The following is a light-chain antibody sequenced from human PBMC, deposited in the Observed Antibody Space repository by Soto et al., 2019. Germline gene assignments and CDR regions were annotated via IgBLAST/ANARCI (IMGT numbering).Light chain of an antibody. CDR2: GAS. J-gene: IGKJ1*01. Sequence: EIVLTQSPGTLPLSPGEGATLSCRASQSVGGTFLAWYQQKGGQAPRLLIHGASNKATGIPDTFSGSGSGTDITLTISRLEPEDFAVYYCQQYGGSPRAFGQGTKVEVK. CDR1: QSVGGTF. V-gene: IGKV3-20*01. CDR3: QQYGGSPRA.